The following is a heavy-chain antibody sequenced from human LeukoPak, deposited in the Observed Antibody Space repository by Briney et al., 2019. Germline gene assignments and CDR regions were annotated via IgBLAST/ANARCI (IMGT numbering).Heavy chain of an antibody. V-gene: IGHV3-7*01. CDR2: IKQDGSEK. CDR3: ARMDIGLVRD. CDR1: GFTFSSYW. Sequence: RGSLRLSCSASGFTFSSYWMSWVRQAPGRGLEWVANIKQDGSEKYYVDSVKGRFTISRDNAKNSLSLQMNSLRAEDTAMYYCARMDIGLVRDWGQGTLVTVSS. J-gene: IGHJ4*02. D-gene: IGHD3-10*01.